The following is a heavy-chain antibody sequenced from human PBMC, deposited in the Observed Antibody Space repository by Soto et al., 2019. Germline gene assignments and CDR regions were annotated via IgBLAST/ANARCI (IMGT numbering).Heavy chain of an antibody. CDR3: ATGVAGAFDF. CDR1: GFTFSVAW. V-gene: IGHV3-15*07. D-gene: IGHD2-15*01. J-gene: IGHJ3*01. CDR2: IKRKTDGGVAGPI. Sequence: EVQLLESGGGWVKPGGSLRLSCEVSGFTFSVAWMSWVRQAPGKGLEWVGRIKRKTDGGVAGPIDSAAHVKDRLNISRDELKKTVYLQINSLKTEDTGIYYCATGVAGAFDFWGQGTMVSVSS.